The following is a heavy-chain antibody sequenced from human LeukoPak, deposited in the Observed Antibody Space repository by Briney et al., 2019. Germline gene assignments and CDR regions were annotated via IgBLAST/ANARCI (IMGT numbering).Heavy chain of an antibody. CDR1: GYIFTGYY. D-gene: IGHD4-17*01. CDR3: ARGRHGAGDY. CDR2: INPNSGDT. Sequence: GASVKVSCKASGYIFTGYYMHWVRQAPGQGLEWMGWINPNSGDTNYAQKFQGRVTMTRDTSISTAYMELSRLRSDDTAVYYCARGRHGAGDYWGQGTLVTVSS. V-gene: IGHV1-2*02. J-gene: IGHJ4*02.